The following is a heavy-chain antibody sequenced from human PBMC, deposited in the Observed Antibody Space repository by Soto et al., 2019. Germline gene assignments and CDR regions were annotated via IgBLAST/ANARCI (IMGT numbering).Heavy chain of an antibody. V-gene: IGHV4-34*01. CDR1: GGSFSGYY. J-gene: IGHJ4*02. D-gene: IGHD3-22*01. CDR3: ARERARDSSGFDY. CDR2: INHSGST. Sequence: SETLSLTCAVYGGSFSGYYWSWIRQPPGKGLEWIGEINHSGSTNYNPSLKSRVTISVDTSKNQFSLKLSSVTAADTAVHYCARERARDSSGFDYWGQGTLVTVSS.